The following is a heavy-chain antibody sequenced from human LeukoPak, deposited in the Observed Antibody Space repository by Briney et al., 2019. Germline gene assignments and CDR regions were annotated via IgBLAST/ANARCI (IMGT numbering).Heavy chain of an antibody. CDR3: AKDEQGYTKSSDS. CDR2: ISGGAVST. D-gene: IGHD5-24*01. J-gene: IGHJ4*02. CDR1: GFTFGSCA. Sequence: RPGGSLRLSCAASGFTFGSCAMNWVRQAPGKGLEWVSSISGGAVSTYYADSVKGRFTISRDNSNNMLYLQMNSLRAEDTAVYYCAKDEQGYTKSSDSWGQGTQVTVSS. V-gene: IGHV3-23*01.